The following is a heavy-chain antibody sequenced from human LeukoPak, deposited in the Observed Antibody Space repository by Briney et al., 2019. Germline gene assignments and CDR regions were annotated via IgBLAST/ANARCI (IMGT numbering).Heavy chain of an antibody. D-gene: IGHD1-26*01. CDR2: IYSSGSN. Sequence: PSETLSLTCTVSGGSTSSGDYYWSWIRQPPGKGLEWIGYIYSSGSNYYNPSLKSRDTISVDTSKNQFSLKLSSVTAADTAVYYCARTSGSYPKTAFWFDPWGQGTLVTVSS. J-gene: IGHJ5*02. V-gene: IGHV4-30-4*01. CDR3: ARTSGSYPKTAFWFDP. CDR1: GGSTSSGDYY.